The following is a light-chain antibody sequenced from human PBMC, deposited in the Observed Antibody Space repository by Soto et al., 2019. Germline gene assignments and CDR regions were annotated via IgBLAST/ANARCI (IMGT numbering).Light chain of an antibody. CDR3: CSYAGAVTYV. V-gene: IGLV2-11*01. CDR1: SSDVGGYSY. CDR2: DVS. J-gene: IGLJ1*01. Sequence: QSALTQPRSVSGSPGHSVTISCTGTSSDVGGYSYVSWYQQHPGKAPKLMISDVSKRPSGVPDRFSGSKFGNTASLTISGLQAEDEADYYCCSYAGAVTYVFGSGTKVTV.